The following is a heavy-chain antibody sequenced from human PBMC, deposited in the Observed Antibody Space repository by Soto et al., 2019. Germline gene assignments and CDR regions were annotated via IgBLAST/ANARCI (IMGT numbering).Heavy chain of an antibody. CDR3: ARSHRSGYRTGYYYGMDV. J-gene: IGHJ6*02. D-gene: IGHD3-3*01. V-gene: IGHV4-39*01. CDR2: TYYSGST. Sequence: PSETLSLTCTVSGGSISSSSYYWGWIRQPPGKGLEWIGSTYYSGSTYYNPSLKSRVTISVDTSKNQFSLKLSSVTAADTAVYYCARSHRSGYRTGYYYGMDVWGQGTTVTVSS. CDR1: GGSISSSSYY.